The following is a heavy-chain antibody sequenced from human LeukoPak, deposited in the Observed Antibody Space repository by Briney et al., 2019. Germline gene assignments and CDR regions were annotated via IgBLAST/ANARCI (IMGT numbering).Heavy chain of an antibody. J-gene: IGHJ5*02. D-gene: IGHD3-3*01. CDR2: INPNSGGT. V-gene: IGHV1-2*02. CDR3: ARTRFLEWLSFDP. CDR1: GYTFTGYY. Sequence: ASVKVSCKASGYTFTGYYMHWVRQAPGQGLEWMGWINPNSGGTNYAQEFQGRVTMTRDTSISTAYMELSRLRSDDTAVYYCARTRFLEWLSFDPWGQGTLVTVSS.